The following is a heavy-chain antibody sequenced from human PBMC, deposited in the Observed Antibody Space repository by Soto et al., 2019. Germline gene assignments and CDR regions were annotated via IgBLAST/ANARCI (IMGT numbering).Heavy chain of an antibody. CDR3: ARVRFGELV. CDR1: GFTFSSYA. CDR2: IGVGGGDR. D-gene: IGHD3-10*01. V-gene: IGHV3-23*01. J-gene: IGHJ4*02. Sequence: EVQLLESGGGLVQPGGSLRLSCAASGFTFSSYAMSWVRKPPGKGLEWVSIIGVGGGDRYYPESVKGRFTISRDNSRDTLYLEMNSLRDEDTAVYYCARVRFGELVWGQGTLVTVSS.